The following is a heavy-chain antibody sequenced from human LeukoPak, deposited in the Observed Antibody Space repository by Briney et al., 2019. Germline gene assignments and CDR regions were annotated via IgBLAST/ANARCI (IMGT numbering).Heavy chain of an antibody. J-gene: IGHJ3*02. CDR2: IIPIFGTA. CDR1: GGTFSRYA. D-gene: IGHD3-22*01. Sequence: GASVKVSCKACGGTFSRYAISWVRQAPGQGLAWMGRIIPIFGTANYAQKFQGRVTITADKSTSTAYMELSSLRSEDTAVYYCATGMIVVASDAFDIWGQGTMVTVSS. V-gene: IGHV1-69*06. CDR3: ATGMIVVASDAFDI.